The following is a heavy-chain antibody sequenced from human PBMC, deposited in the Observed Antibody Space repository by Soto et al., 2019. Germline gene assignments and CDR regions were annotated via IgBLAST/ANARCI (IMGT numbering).Heavy chain of an antibody. CDR2: IWYDGSNK. Sequence: GGSLRLSCAASGFTFSSYGMHWVRQAPGKGLEWVAVIWYDGSNKYYADSVKGRFTTSRDNSKNTLYLQMNSLRAEDTAVYYCARWGIVGATNYYYYGMDVWGQGTTVTVSS. V-gene: IGHV3-33*01. CDR3: ARWGIVGATNYYYYGMDV. CDR1: GFTFSSYG. D-gene: IGHD1-26*01. J-gene: IGHJ6*02.